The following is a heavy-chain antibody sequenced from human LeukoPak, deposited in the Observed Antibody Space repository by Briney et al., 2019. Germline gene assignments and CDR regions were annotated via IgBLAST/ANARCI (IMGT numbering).Heavy chain of an antibody. CDR2: ISSSSSTI. CDR1: GFTFSSYS. D-gene: IGHD1-26*01. V-gene: IGHV3-48*02. Sequence: QAGGSLRLSCAASGFTFSSYSMNWVRQAPGKGLEWGSYISSSSSTIYYADSVKGRFTISRDNAKNSLYLQMNSLRDEDTAVYYCARDERDSGSYPNDYWGQGTLVTVSS. CDR3: ARDERDSGSYPNDY. J-gene: IGHJ4*02.